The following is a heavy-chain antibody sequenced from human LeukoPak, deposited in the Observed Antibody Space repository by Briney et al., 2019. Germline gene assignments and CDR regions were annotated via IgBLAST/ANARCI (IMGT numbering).Heavy chain of an antibody. V-gene: IGHV1-18*01. CDR2: ISAYNGDT. Sequence: ASVKVSCKASGYTFTSYGISWVRQAPGQGLEWMGWISAYNGDTNYAQKLQGRVTMTTDTSTSTAYMELRSLRSDDTAVYYCARDNPDYGDYIADYWGQGTLVTVSS. J-gene: IGHJ4*02. CDR1: GYTFTSYG. CDR3: ARDNPDYGDYIADY. D-gene: IGHD4-17*01.